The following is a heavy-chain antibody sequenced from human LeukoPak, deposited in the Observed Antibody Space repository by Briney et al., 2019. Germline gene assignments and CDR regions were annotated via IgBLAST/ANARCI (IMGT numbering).Heavy chain of an antibody. Sequence: QAGGSLRLSCAASGFTFSSYAMSWVRQAPGKGLEWVSAISGSGGSTYYADSVKGRFTISRDNSKNTLYLQMNSLRAEDTAVYYCAKGSGWTNWFDHWGQGTLVTVSS. CDR1: GFTFSSYA. CDR3: AKGSGWTNWFDH. J-gene: IGHJ5*02. D-gene: IGHD6-19*01. CDR2: ISGSGGST. V-gene: IGHV3-23*01.